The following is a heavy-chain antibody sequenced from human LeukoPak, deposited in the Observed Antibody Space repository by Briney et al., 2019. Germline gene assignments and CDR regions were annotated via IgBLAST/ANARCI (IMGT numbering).Heavy chain of an antibody. CDR1: GGSISSSSYY. Sequence: PSETLSLTCTVSGGSISSSSYYWGWIRQPPGKGLEWIGSIYYSGSTYYNPSLKSRVTISVDTSKNQFSLKLSSVTAADTAVYYCARHMDIVVVPAAMDYWGQGTLVTVSS. D-gene: IGHD2-2*03. CDR3: ARHMDIVVVPAAMDY. CDR2: IYYSGST. V-gene: IGHV4-39*01. J-gene: IGHJ4*02.